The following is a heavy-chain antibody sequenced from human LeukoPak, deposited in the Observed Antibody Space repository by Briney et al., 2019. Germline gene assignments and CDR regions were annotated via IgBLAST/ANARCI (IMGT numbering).Heavy chain of an antibody. CDR3: ARELSTVTTSHFDY. J-gene: IGHJ4*02. CDR1: AFTISTYW. Sequence: GGSLRLSCAASAFTISTYWMSWVRRAPGKGLEWVANLKQDGSEKYYVGSVKGRFTISRDNAKNSLYLQMNSLRAEDTAVYYCARELSTVTTSHFDYWGQGTLVTVSS. CDR2: LKQDGSEK. V-gene: IGHV3-7*01. D-gene: IGHD4-11*01.